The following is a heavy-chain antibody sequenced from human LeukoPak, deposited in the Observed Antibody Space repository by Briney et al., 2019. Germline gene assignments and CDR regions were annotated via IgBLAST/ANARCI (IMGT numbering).Heavy chain of an antibody. J-gene: IGHJ6*03. V-gene: IGHV4-4*09. D-gene: IGHD2-2*01. CDR1: GGSFSSYY. CDR2: IYTSGST. Sequence: LSETLSLTCAVYGGSFSSYYWSWIRQPPGKGLEWIGYIYTSGSTNYNPSLKSRVTISVDTSKNQFSLKLSSVTAADTAVYYCARLSRVVPDFSYYYYYYMDVWGKGTTVTVSS. CDR3: ARLSRVVPDFSYYYYYYMDV.